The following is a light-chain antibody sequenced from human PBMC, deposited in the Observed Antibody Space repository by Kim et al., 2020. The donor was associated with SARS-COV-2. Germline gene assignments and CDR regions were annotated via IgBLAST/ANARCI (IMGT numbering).Light chain of an antibody. CDR1: QSLVNTDGNTY. J-gene: IGKJ4*01. Sequence: VVLTQSLLSLPVTPGQPASISCRASQSLVNTDGNTYLTWFHQRPGQSPRRLIYRVSNRDSGVPDRFSGSGSGTYFTLKISRVEAEDVGTYDCTRGMYFGEGTKLEI. CDR2: RVS. CDR3: TRGMY. V-gene: IGKV2-30*01.